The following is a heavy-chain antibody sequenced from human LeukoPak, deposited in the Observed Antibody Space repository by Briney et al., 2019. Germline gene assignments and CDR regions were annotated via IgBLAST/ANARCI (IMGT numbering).Heavy chain of an antibody. CDR2: ISGSGGST. Sequence: GGSLRLSCAASGFTFSSYAMSCVRQAPGKGLEWVSAISGSGGSTYCADSVKGRFTISRDNSKNTLYLQMNSLRAEDTAVYYCAKLISGEFDYWGQGTLVTVSS. CDR3: AKLISGEFDY. V-gene: IGHV3-23*01. J-gene: IGHJ4*02. CDR1: GFTFSSYA. D-gene: IGHD3-10*01.